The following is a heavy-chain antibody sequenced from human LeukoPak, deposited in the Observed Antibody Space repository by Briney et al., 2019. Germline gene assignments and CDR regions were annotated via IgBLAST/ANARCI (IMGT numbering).Heavy chain of an antibody. CDR2: IYSSGST. CDR3: ARENDYGDYVDY. D-gene: IGHD4-17*01. CDR1: GGSISSYH. J-gene: IGHJ4*02. Sequence: SETLSLTCTVSGGSISSYHWSWIRQPPGKGLESIGYIYSSGSTHYNPSLKSRVTMSVDTSKNQFSLKLSSVTAADTAVYYCARENDYGDYVDYWGQGTLVTVSS. V-gene: IGHV4-59*12.